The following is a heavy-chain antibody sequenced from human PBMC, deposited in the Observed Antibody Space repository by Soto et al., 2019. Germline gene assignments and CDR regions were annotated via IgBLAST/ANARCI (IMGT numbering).Heavy chain of an antibody. D-gene: IGHD1-26*01. CDR2: INPNSGGT. J-gene: IGHJ6*02. CDR1: GYTFTGYY. CDR3: ARSSGTYPPSRYYYGLDV. V-gene: IGHV1-2*02. Sequence: ASVKVSCKASGYTFTGYYMHWARQAPGQGLEWMGWINPNSGGTNYAQKFQGRVTMTRDTSTSTAYLDLRSLRSDDTAVYYCARSSGTYPPSRYYYGLDVWGQGTTVTVSS.